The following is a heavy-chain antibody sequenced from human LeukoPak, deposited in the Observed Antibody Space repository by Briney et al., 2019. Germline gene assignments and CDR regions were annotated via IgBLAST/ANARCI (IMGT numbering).Heavy chain of an antibody. CDR3: ARESRITMVRGVPNPLDY. J-gene: IGHJ4*02. D-gene: IGHD3-10*01. V-gene: IGHV3-23*01. CDR2: IGSGGTT. CDR1: GFTFSSYA. Sequence: GGSLRLSCAASGFTFSSYAMSWVRQAPGKGLEWVSAIGSGGTTYYADSVKGRLTISRDNSKNTLFLQMNSLRAEDTALYYCARESRITMVRGVPNPLDYWGQGTLVTVSS.